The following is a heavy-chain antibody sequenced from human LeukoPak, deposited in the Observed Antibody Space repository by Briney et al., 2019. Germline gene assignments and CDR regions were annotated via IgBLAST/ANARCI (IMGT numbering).Heavy chain of an antibody. CDR3: VSGWGGLYSGYDAFDY. D-gene: IGHD5-12*01. CDR2: INHSGST. J-gene: IGHJ4*02. V-gene: IGHV4-34*01. Sequence: SETLSLTCAVYGGSFSGYYWSWIRQPPGKGLEWIGEINHSGSTNYNPSLKSRVTISVDTSKNQFSLKLSSVTAADTAVYWCVSGWGGLYSGYDAFDYGGQETLDTVSS. CDR1: GGSFSGYY.